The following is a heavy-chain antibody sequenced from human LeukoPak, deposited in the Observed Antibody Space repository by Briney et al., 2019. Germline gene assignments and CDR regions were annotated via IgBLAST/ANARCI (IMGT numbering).Heavy chain of an antibody. V-gene: IGHV4-34*01. CDR1: GGSFSNYY. CDR3: ARSARIAARPQNFDY. J-gene: IGHJ4*02. Sequence: SETLSLTCAVYGGSFSNYYWNWIRQPPGKGLEWIGNIYNGESTYYNPSLKSRLTISVDTSKNQFSLKLRSVTAADTAVYFCARSARIAARPQNFDYWGQGTLVPVSS. D-gene: IGHD6-6*01. CDR2: IYNGEST.